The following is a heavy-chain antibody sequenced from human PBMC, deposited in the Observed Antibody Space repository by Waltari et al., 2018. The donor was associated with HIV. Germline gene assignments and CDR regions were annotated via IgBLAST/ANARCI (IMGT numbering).Heavy chain of an antibody. CDR2: INPNSGGT. D-gene: IGHD3-9*01. V-gene: IGHV1-2*02. Sequence: QVQLVQSGAEVKKPGASVTVSCKASGYTFTDYYLHWVRQAPGQGLEWMGWINPNSGGTNEAPRFQGRVSMTRDTSISTAYMELSSLRSDDTAVYYCARDDQDILTGADHNLINSDYWGQGTLVTVSS. CDR1: GYTFTDYY. CDR3: ARDDQDILTGADHNLINSDY. J-gene: IGHJ4*02.